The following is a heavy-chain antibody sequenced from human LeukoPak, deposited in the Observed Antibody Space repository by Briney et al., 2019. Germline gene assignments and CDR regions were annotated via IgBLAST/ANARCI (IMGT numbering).Heavy chain of an antibody. Sequence: PGGTLRLSCAASGFTFSSYAMSWLRQAPGKGLEWVSAISGSGGSTYYADSVKGPFTISRDNSKNTLYLQMNSLRAEDTAVYYCAKVDAAGTYYFDYWGQGTLVTVSS. J-gene: IGHJ4*02. CDR1: GFTFSSYA. D-gene: IGHD6-13*01. V-gene: IGHV3-23*01. CDR3: AKVDAAGTYYFDY. CDR2: ISGSGGST.